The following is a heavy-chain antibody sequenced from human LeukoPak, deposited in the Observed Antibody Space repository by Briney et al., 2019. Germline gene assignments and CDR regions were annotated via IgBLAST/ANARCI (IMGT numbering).Heavy chain of an antibody. J-gene: IGHJ4*02. Sequence: SGGSLRLSCAASGFTFSRYAMSWVRQAPGKGLEWVSAISGSGGTTYYADSVKGRFTISRDNSKSTLYLQMNSLRAEDTAVYYCAKAEGYDILTGLDYWGQGTLVTVSS. CDR1: GFTFSRYA. V-gene: IGHV3-23*01. CDR2: ISGSGGTT. D-gene: IGHD3-9*01. CDR3: AKAEGYDILTGLDY.